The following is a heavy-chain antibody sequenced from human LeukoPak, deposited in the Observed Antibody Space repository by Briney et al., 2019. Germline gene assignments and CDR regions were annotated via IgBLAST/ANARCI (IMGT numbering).Heavy chain of an antibody. D-gene: IGHD1-14*01. Sequence: EAGGSLRLSCAASGFTFSSYSMNWVRQAPGKGLEWVSSISSSSSYIYYADSVKGRFTISRDNAKNSLYLQMNSLRAEDTAAYYCARENPNYYFDYWGPGTLVTVSS. J-gene: IGHJ4*02. V-gene: IGHV3-21*01. CDR2: ISSSSSYI. CDR1: GFTFSSYS. CDR3: ARENPNYYFDY.